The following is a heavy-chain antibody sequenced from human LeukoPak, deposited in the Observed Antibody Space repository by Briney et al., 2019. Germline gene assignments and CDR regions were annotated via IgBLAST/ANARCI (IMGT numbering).Heavy chain of an antibody. CDR3: AREGAMVSPFDY. D-gene: IGHD5-18*01. Sequence: SGGSLRLSCAASGFTFSSYAMHWVRQAPGKGLEWVAVISYDGSNKYYADSVKGRFTISRDNSKNTLYLQMNSLRAEDTAVYYCAREGAMVSPFDYWGQGTLVTV. CDR2: ISYDGSNK. CDR1: GFTFSSYA. V-gene: IGHV3-30-3*01. J-gene: IGHJ4*02.